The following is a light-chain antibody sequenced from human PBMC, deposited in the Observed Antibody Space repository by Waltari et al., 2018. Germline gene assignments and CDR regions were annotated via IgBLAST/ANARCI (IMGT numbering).Light chain of an antibody. J-gene: IGLJ1*01. CDR2: EDT. CDR1: TSGVWTYNL. V-gene: IGLV2-23*01. Sequence: QSALTQPASVSGSPGQSITISCTGTTSGVWTYNLVSWYQQHPGKAPKLIIFEDTKRPSGVSNRVCASKSSNTASLTISGLQADDEADYHSCSYVSNTYVFGTGTKVTVL. CDR3: CSYVSNTYV.